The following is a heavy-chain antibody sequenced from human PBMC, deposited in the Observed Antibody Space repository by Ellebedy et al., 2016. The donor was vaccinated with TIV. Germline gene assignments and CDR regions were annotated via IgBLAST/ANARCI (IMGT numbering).Heavy chain of an antibody. Sequence: GESLKISCATSGFTFSNYWMYWVRQGPGKGLVWVSRISPDGTYVNDADSVKGRFTVSRDTSKNTLYLQMNSLRAEDTAIYYCAKDSGKYGWNSEYWGQGTQVTVSS. J-gene: IGHJ4*02. D-gene: IGHD3-10*01. CDR1: GFTFSNYW. V-gene: IGHV3-74*01. CDR3: AKDSGKYGWNSEY. CDR2: ISPDGTYV.